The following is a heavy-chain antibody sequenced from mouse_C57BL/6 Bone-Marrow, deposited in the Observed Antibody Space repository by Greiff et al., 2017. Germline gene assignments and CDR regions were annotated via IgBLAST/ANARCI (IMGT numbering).Heavy chain of an antibody. CDR2: IDPENGDT. Sequence: EVQLQQSGAGLVRPGASVKLSCTASGFNIKDDYMHWVKQRPEQGLEWIGWIDPENGDTEYASKFQGKATITADTSSNTAYLQLSSLTSEDTAVYYCTTRGDGSRSFAYWGQGTLVTVSA. CDR3: TTRGDGSRSFAY. CDR1: GFNIKDDY. J-gene: IGHJ3*01. D-gene: IGHD1-1*01. V-gene: IGHV14-4*01.